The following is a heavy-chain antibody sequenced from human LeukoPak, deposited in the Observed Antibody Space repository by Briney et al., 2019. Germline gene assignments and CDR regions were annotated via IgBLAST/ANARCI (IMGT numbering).Heavy chain of an antibody. CDR2: IHHSGST. J-gene: IGHJ4*02. Sequence: PSQTLSLTCAVYGGSFSGYYWSWVRQPPGKGLGWIGEIHHSGSTNYNPSLKSQVTISRATSQNQLSLKLTALTAAARAVYYLRRMRGYRYGHYDYWGQGTLVTVSS. D-gene: IGHD5-18*01. CDR3: RRMRGYRYGHYDY. V-gene: IGHV4-34*01. CDR1: GGSFSGYY.